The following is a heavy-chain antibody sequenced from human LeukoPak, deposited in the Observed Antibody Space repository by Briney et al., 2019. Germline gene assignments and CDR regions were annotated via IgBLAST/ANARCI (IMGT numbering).Heavy chain of an antibody. Sequence: PSETLSLTCNVSNGSINSHRYYWGWIRQPPGKGLEWIVSIYYDGRTYYNPSLKSRVTISLDTSNNQFSLKLSSVTAADTAVYYCATYTEDYSGPAFAPWGQGTLVIVSS. CDR1: NGSINSHRYY. CDR2: IYYDGRT. V-gene: IGHV4-39*07. J-gene: IGHJ5*02. CDR3: ATYTEDYSGPAFAP. D-gene: IGHD3-16*01.